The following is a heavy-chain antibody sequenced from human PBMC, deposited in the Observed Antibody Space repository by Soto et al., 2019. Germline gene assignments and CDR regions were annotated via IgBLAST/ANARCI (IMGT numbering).Heavy chain of an antibody. D-gene: IGHD3-3*01. CDR2: INPSGGST. Sequence: ASVKVSCKASGYTFTSYGISWVRQAPGQGLEWMGIINPSGGSTSYAQKFQGRVTMTRDTSTSTVYMELSSLRSEDTAVYYCARGDYDFWSGYYPNYYYYGMDVWGQGTTVTVSS. CDR3: ARGDYDFWSGYYPNYYYYGMDV. CDR1: GYTFTSYG. J-gene: IGHJ6*02. V-gene: IGHV1-46*01.